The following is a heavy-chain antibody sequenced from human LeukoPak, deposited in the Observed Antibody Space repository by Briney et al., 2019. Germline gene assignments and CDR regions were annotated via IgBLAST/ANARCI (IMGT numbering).Heavy chain of an antibody. CDR2: ISGSGGST. J-gene: IGHJ4*02. Sequence: GGSLRLSCAASGFTFSSYAMNWVRQAPGKGLEWVSGISGSGGSTYYADSVKGRFTISRDNSKNTLYLQMNSLRAEDTAVYYCASAPVQYQLLSPSDYWGQGTLVTVSS. CDR3: ASAPVQYQLLSPSDY. CDR1: GFTFSSYA. V-gene: IGHV3-23*01. D-gene: IGHD2-2*01.